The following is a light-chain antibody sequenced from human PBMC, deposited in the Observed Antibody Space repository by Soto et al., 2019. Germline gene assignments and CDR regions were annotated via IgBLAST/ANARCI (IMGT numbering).Light chain of an antibody. Sequence: QSALAQPASVSGSPGQSITISCTGSSSDVGGYNYVSWYQQHPGKAPKLMIYDVSNRPSGVSNRFSGSKSGNTASLTISGLQAEDEADYYCSSYTSTGTLLFGTGTKVTVL. V-gene: IGLV2-14*01. CDR2: DVS. CDR3: SSYTSTGTLL. J-gene: IGLJ1*01. CDR1: SSDVGGYNY.